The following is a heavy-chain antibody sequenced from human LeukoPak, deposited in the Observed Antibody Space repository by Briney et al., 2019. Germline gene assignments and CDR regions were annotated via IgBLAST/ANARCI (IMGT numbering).Heavy chain of an antibody. CDR2: ISYDGSNK. J-gene: IGHJ6*02. CDR1: GFTFSSYG. Sequence: GGSLRLSCAASGFTFSSYGMHWVRQAPGKGLEWVAVISYDGSNKYYADSVKGRFTISRDNSKNTLYLQMNSLRAEDTAVYYCAKDHGSGWSYYCYYYGMDVWGQGTTVTVSS. CDR3: AKDHGSGWSYYCYYYGMDV. V-gene: IGHV3-30*18. D-gene: IGHD6-19*01.